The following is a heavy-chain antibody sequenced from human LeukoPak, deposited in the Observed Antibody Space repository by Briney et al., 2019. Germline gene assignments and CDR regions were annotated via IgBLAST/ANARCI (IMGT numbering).Heavy chain of an antibody. V-gene: IGHV3-73*01. J-gene: IGHJ4*02. Sequence: PGGSLRLSCTASGFAFSASAIHWVRQASGKGLEWVGRMRIKSKSFATAYAASVKGRVTISRDDSKNTGYLQMDSLRIEDTAVYYCLATEGSGRTIPFDYWGQGTQVTVSS. CDR2: MRIKSKSFAT. CDR1: GFAFSASA. CDR3: LATEGSGRTIPFDY. D-gene: IGHD5-12*01.